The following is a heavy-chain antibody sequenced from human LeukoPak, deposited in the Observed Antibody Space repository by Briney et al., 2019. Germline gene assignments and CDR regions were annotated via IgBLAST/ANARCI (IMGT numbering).Heavy chain of an antibody. J-gene: IGHJ1*01. CDR3: ARDRGASPEYFHY. D-gene: IGHD3-10*01. Sequence: ASVKVSCKASGYTFTGYYMHWVRQAPGQGLEWMGWINPNSGGTNYAQKFQGRVTMTRDTSISTAYMELSRLRSDDTAVYYCARDRGASPEYFHYWGQGTLVTVSS. CDR1: GYTFTGYY. CDR2: INPNSGGT. V-gene: IGHV1-2*02.